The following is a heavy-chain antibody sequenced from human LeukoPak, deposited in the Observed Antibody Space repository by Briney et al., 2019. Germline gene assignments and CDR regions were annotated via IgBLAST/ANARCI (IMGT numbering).Heavy chain of an antibody. CDR1: GLAVSGSY. Sequence: GGSLRLSCAVSGLAVSGSYMSWVRQAPGKGLEWVSVIYSGDTTAYADSVKGRFTISRDNSKNTLYLQLNSLRDEDTAVYYCAKDQRWESPHYLDSWGQGTLVTVSS. V-gene: IGHV3-53*01. J-gene: IGHJ4*02. CDR2: IYSGDTT. D-gene: IGHD1-26*01. CDR3: AKDQRWESPHYLDS.